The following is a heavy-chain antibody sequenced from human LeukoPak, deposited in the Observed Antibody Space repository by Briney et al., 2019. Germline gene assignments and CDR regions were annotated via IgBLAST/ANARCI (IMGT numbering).Heavy chain of an antibody. CDR1: GFTFSSDA. V-gene: IGHV3-23*01. CDR3: AIAIVRDTVTTATLYYYYGMDV. J-gene: IGHJ6*02. CDR2: ISGSGGST. D-gene: IGHD4-17*01. Sequence: GASLRLSCAASGFTFSSDAMSGGRQAPGGGLEWVSAISGSGGSTYYADSVKGRFTISRDNSKNTLYLQMNSLRAEDTAVYYCAIAIVRDTVTTATLYYYYGMDVWGQGTTVTVSS.